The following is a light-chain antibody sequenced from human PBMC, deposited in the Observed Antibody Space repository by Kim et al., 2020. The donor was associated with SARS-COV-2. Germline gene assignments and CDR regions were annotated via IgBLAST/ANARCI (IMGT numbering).Light chain of an antibody. CDR2: KAS. Sequence: DIQMTQSPSTLSASLGDRVTITCRASQSISIWLAWYQQKPGKAPRLLISKASTLESGVPSRFSGSGSGTEFTLTISSLQPDDFATYYCQRYNTYWTFGQGTKVDIK. CDR3: QRYNTYWT. CDR1: QSISIW. V-gene: IGKV1-5*03. J-gene: IGKJ1*01.